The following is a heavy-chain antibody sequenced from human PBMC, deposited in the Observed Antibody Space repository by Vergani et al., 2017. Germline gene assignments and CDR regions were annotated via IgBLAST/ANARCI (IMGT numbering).Heavy chain of an antibody. CDR3: VRDRGLCAGGRCYTEAWDY. Sequence: VQLLESGGGLVQPGGSLRLTCAASEFTFSNYAMNWVRQAPGKGLEWVVGISFDGTNEYYPDLVKGRFTISRDIVKNTLYLQVRSLRLEDTGVYHCVRDRGLCAGGRCYTEAWDYWGQGTPVTVSS. CDR2: ISFDGTNE. V-gene: IGHV3-30*03. J-gene: IGHJ4*02. D-gene: IGHD2-2*02. CDR1: EFTFSNYA.